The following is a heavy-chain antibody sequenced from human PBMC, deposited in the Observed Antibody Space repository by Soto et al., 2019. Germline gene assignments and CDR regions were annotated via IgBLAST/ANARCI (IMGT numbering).Heavy chain of an antibody. CDR1: GFTFSSYG. V-gene: IGHV3-30*18. CDR3: AKVIGDYDFWSGDDYYYYYGMDV. D-gene: IGHD3-3*01. CDR2: ISYDGSNK. Sequence: PVGSLRLSCAASGFTFSSYGMHWVRQAPGKGLEWVAVISYDGSNKYYADSVKGRFTISRDNSKNTLYLQMNSLRAEDTAVYYCAKVIGDYDFWSGDDYYYYYGMDVWGQGTTVTVSS. J-gene: IGHJ6*02.